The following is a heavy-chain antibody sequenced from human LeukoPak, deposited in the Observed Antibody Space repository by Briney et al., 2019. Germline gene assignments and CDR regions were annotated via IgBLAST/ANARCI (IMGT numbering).Heavy chain of an antibody. V-gene: IGHV1-58*01. CDR3: AADYSNSYYYYGMDV. CDR2: IVVGSGNT. J-gene: IGHJ6*02. CDR1: GFTFTSSA. D-gene: IGHD4-11*01. Sequence: EASVKVSCTASGFTFTSSAVQWVRQARGQRLEWIGWIVVGSGNTNYAQKFQERVTITRDMSTSTAYMELSSLRSEDTAVYYCAADYSNSYYYYGMDVWGQGTTVTVSS.